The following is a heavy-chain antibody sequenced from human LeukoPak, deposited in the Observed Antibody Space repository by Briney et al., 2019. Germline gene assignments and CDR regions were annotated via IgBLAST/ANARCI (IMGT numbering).Heavy chain of an antibody. V-gene: IGHV1-2*02. J-gene: IGHJ3*02. D-gene: IGHD2-21*02. CDR3: ARGGCGDNCFDAFDM. Sequence: ASVKASCKASGYTFTGYYLHWVRQAPGQGLEWMGWINPNSGGTIYAQKFQGRVTMTRDASISTAYMELSRLRFDDTAMYYCARGGCGDNCFDAFDMWGQGTMVTVSS. CDR1: GYTFTGYY. CDR2: INPNSGGT.